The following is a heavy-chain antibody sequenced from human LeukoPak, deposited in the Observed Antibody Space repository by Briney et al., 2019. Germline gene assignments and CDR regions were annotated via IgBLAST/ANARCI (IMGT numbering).Heavy chain of an antibody. V-gene: IGHV3-7*03. J-gene: IGHJ4*02. CDR2: IKQDGSET. D-gene: IGHD6-13*01. CDR1: GFTFSNYW. CDR3: ARFSSGDSSY. Sequence: PGGSLRLSCAASGFTFSNYWMSWVRQAPGKGLEWVANIKQDGSETFYVDSVKGRFTISRDNAKNSLYLQMNSLRAEDTAVYYCARFSSGDSSYWGQGTLVTVSS.